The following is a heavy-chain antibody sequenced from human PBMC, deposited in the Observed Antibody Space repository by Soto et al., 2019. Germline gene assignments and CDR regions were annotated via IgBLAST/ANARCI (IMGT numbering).Heavy chain of an antibody. V-gene: IGHV1-46*01. CDR1: GYTFTIYY. D-gene: IGHD3-10*01. J-gene: IGHJ6*02. CDR2: INPSGGST. CDR3: ARVKGLLWFGVYGMDV. Sequence: ASVKVSCKASGYTFTIYYMHWVRQAPGQGLEWMGIINPSGGSTSYAQKFQGRVTMTRDTSTSTVYMELSSLRSEDTAVYYCARVKGLLWFGVYGMDVWGQGTTVTVSS.